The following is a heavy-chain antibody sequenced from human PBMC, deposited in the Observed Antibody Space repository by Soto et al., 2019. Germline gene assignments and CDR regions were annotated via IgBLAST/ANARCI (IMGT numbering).Heavy chain of an antibody. CDR3: GRGGSDSPMAPGY. Sequence: PGGSLRLSCAAYGLAPSNAWMSWVRQAPGKGLEWVGRINPDGSAANYADSVKGRFTISRDNAKNTLYLQMNSLRAEDTAVFYCGRGGSDSPMAPGYWGQGTLVTVSS. V-gene: IGHV3-74*01. CDR1: GLAPSNAW. J-gene: IGHJ4*02. CDR2: INPDGSAA. D-gene: IGHD5-18*01.